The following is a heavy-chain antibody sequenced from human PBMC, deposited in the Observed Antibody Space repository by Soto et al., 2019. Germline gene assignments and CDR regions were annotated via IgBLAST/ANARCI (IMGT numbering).Heavy chain of an antibody. CDR3: ARGCYDYIWGSYRWGGDAFDI. CDR1: GFTVSSNY. Sequence: GGSLKLSCAASGFTVSSNYMSWVRQAPGKGLEWVSVIYSGGSTYYADSVKGRFTISRDNSRNTLYLQMNSLRAEDTVVYYCARGCYDYIWGSYRWGGDAFDIWGQGTMVTVSS. J-gene: IGHJ3*02. D-gene: IGHD3-16*02. V-gene: IGHV3-66*01. CDR2: IYSGGST.